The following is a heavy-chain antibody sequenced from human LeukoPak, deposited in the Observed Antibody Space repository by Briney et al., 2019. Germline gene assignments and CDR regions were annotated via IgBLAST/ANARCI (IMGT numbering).Heavy chain of an antibody. J-gene: IGHJ4*02. CDR2: ISSSGSTI. V-gene: IGHV3-48*03. D-gene: IGHD7-27*01. Sequence: AGGSLRLSCAASGFTFSSYEMNWVRRAPGKGLEGVSYISSSGSTIYYADSVKGRFTISRDNAKNSLYLQMNSLRAEDTAVYYCARDKWGGFDYWGQGTLVTVSS. CDR3: ARDKWGGFDY. CDR1: GFTFSSYE.